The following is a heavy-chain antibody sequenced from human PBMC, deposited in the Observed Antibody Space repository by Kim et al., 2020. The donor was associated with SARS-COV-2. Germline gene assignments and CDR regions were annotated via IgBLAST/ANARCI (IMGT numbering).Heavy chain of an antibody. J-gene: IGHJ6*02. V-gene: IGHV1-69*02. CDR3: ARPYGDYAYYYGMDV. Sequence: KFQGRVTITPDKSTSTAYMGLSSLRSEDTAVYYCARPYGDYAYYYGMDVWGQGTTVTVSS. D-gene: IGHD4-17*01.